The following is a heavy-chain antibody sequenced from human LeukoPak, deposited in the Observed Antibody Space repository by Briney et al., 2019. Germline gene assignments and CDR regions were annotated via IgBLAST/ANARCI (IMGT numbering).Heavy chain of an antibody. CDR1: GFTFNNYG. Sequence: PGGSLRLSCAASGFTFNNYGMHWVRQAPGKGLEWVAVIATDGRDKKYADSVKGRFTISRDNPKNTLYLQMNSLRPEDTAVYYCAKDRSHGFNGRYHGMDVWGQGTAVTVSS. CDR3: AKDRSHGFNGRYHGMDV. J-gene: IGHJ6*02. D-gene: IGHD1-26*01. CDR2: IATDGRDK. V-gene: IGHV3-30*18.